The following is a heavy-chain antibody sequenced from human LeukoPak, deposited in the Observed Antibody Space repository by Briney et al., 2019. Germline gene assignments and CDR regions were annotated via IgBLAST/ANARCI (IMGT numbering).Heavy chain of an antibody. V-gene: IGHV3-30-3*01. D-gene: IGHD3-22*01. CDR1: GFTFSSYA. Sequence: GGSLRLSCAASGFTFSSYAMHWVRQAPGKGLEWVAVISYDGSNKYYANSVKGRFTISRDNSKNTLYLQMNSLRAEDTAVYYCARDGGRDYYDSSGYYYVGAFDIWGQGTMVTVSS. J-gene: IGHJ3*02. CDR3: ARDGGRDYYDSSGYYYVGAFDI. CDR2: ISYDGSNK.